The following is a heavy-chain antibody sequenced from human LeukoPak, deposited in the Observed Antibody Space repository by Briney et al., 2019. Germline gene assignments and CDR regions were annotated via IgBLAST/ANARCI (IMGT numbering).Heavy chain of an antibody. CDR2: IIPIFGTA. CDR3: ARDAFGESYFDY. V-gene: IGHV1-69*01. D-gene: IGHD3-10*01. Sequence: SVKVSCKASGGTFSSYAISWVRQAPGQGLEWMGGIIPIFGTANYAQKFQGRVTITADESTSTAYMELSSLRSEDTAVYYCARDAFGESYFDYWGQGTLVTVSS. CDR1: GGTFSSYA. J-gene: IGHJ4*02.